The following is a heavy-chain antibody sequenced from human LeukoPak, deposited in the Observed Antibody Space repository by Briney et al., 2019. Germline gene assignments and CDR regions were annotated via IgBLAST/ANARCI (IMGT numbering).Heavy chain of an antibody. J-gene: IGHJ3*02. CDR3: ARGGLSGQRTDLFDI. Sequence: GGSLRLSCAASGFTFSSYSMNWARQAPGKGLEWVSSISASPYIYYADSVKGRFTISRVDSKNSLYLQMNSLRAEDTALYYCARGGLSGQRTDLFDIWGQGTMVTVSS. CDR1: GFTFSSYS. CDR2: ISASPYI. V-gene: IGHV3-21*01. D-gene: IGHD2/OR15-2a*01.